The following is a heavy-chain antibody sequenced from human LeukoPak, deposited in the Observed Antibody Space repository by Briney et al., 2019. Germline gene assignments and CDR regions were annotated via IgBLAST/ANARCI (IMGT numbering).Heavy chain of an antibody. CDR2: IYSGGST. D-gene: IGHD5-24*01. V-gene: IGHV3-53*01. CDR1: GFTVSSNY. CDR3: AKSGYNRFDY. J-gene: IGHJ4*02. Sequence: TGGSLRLSCAASGFTVSSNYMSWVRQAPGKGLEWVSVIYSGGSTYYADSVKGRFTISSDNSKNTLYLQMNSLRAEDTAVYYCAKSGYNRFDYWGQGTLVTVSS.